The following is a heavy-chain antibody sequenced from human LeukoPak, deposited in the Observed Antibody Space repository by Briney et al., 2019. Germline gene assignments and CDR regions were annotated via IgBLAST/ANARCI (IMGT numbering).Heavy chain of an antibody. J-gene: IGHJ4*02. Sequence: SETLSLTCTVSGGSISSHYWSWIRQLPGKGLEWIGYIYYSGSTNYNPSLKSRVTISVDTSKNQFSLKLSSVTAADTAVYYCAISGYYDFWSGYSIDYWGQGTLVTVSS. CDR3: AISGYYDFWSGYSIDY. D-gene: IGHD3-3*01. CDR1: GGSISSHY. CDR2: IYYSGST. V-gene: IGHV4-59*11.